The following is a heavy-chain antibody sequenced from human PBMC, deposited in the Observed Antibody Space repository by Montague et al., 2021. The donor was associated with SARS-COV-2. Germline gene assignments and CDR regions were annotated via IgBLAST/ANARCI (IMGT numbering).Heavy chain of an antibody. Sequence: SLRLSCAASGFNFRTYGMHWVRQAPGKGLEWVAVIWYDGSNKDYADSVKGRFTISRDNFQNTLYLPMNNLRAEDTAVYYCARDGSLVRGGYFNYGMDVWGQGTTVTVS. CDR2: IWYDGSNK. V-gene: IGHV3-33*01. D-gene: IGHD3-10*01. J-gene: IGHJ6*02. CDR1: GFNFRTYG. CDR3: ARDGSLVRGGYFNYGMDV.